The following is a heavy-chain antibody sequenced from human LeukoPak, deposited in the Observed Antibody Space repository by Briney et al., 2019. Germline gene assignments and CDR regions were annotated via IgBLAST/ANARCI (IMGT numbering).Heavy chain of an antibody. CDR3: ARGQAALWFGEL. CDR1: GGSVSSGSDY. Sequence: PSETLSLTCTVSGGSVSSGSDYWSWIRQPPGKGLVWIGNISYSGSTNYNPSLKSRVSISLDTSKNQLSLKLSSVTTADTSVYYCARGQAALWFGELWGQGTLVTVSS. D-gene: IGHD3-10*01. J-gene: IGHJ4*02. V-gene: IGHV4-61*01. CDR2: ISYSGST.